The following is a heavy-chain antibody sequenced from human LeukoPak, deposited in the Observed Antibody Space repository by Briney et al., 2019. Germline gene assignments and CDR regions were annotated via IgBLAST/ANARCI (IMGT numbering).Heavy chain of an antibody. D-gene: IGHD3-22*01. V-gene: IGHV1-2*06. CDR2: INPNNGGT. CDR3: AGEDNSSGYRPFDI. Sequence: GSVKVSCQASGYTFTGYYMHWVRQAPGQGLEWMGRINPNNGGTNYAQKFQGRVTMTRDMSMSTAYMELSRLRSVDTAVYYCAGEDNSSGYRPFDIWGEGTMVTVPS. CDR1: GYTFTGYY. J-gene: IGHJ3*02.